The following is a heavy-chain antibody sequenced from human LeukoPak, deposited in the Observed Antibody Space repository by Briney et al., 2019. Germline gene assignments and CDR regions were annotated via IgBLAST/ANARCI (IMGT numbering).Heavy chain of an antibody. D-gene: IGHD3-22*01. CDR1: GFTFSSYS. V-gene: IGHV3-21*01. CDR2: ISSSSSYI. J-gene: IGHJ4*02. CDR3: ARDDQDYYDSSGYYQL. Sequence: GGSLRLSCAASGFTFSSYSMNWVRQAPGKGLEWVSSISSSSSYIYYADSVKGRFTISRDNAKNSLYLQMNSLRAEDTVVYYCARDDQDYYDSSGYYQLWGQGTLVTVSS.